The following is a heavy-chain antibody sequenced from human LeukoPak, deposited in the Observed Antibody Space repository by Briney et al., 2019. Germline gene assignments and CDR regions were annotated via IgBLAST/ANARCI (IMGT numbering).Heavy chain of an antibody. J-gene: IGHJ4*02. Sequence: ASVKVSCKASGYTFTSYAMHWVRQAPGQRLEWMGWINAGNGNTKYSQKFQGRVTITRDTSASTAYMELSSLRSEDTAVYYCARQYSYQYYFDYWGQGTLVTVSS. CDR2: INAGNGNT. V-gene: IGHV1-3*01. CDR3: ARQYSYQYYFDY. CDR1: GYTFTSYA. D-gene: IGHD5-18*01.